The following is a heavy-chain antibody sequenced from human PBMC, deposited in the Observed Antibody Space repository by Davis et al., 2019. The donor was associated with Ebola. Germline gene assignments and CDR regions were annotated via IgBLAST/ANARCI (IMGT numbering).Heavy chain of an antibody. J-gene: IGHJ3*02. CDR3: ARGRRVCTGGVCLKDAFDI. V-gene: IGHV1-46*01. CDR2: INPSVGST. CDR1: GYTFTSYY. D-gene: IGHD2-8*02. Sequence: ASVKVSCKASGYTFTSYYMHWVRQAPGQGLEWMGIINPSVGSTSYAQKFQGRVTMTRDTSTSTVYMELSSLRSEDTAVYYCARGRRVCTGGVCLKDAFDIWGQGTMVTVSS.